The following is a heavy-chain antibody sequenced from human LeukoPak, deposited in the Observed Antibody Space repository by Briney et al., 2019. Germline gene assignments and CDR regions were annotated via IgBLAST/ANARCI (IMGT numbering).Heavy chain of an antibody. CDR1: GFTFSNYG. CDR2: TSFDGSDK. Sequence: GGSLRLSCAASGFTFSNYGMHWVRQAPGKGLEWVAVTSFDGSDKYYADSVKGRFTISRDNSKNTLYLQMDSLRAEDTAVYYCARDHGSYWSYFDYWGQGTLVTVSS. D-gene: IGHD1-26*01. J-gene: IGHJ4*02. CDR3: ARDHGSYWSYFDY. V-gene: IGHV3-30*03.